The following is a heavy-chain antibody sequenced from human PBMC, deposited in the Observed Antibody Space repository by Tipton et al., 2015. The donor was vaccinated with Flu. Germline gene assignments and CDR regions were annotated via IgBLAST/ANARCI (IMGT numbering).Heavy chain of an antibody. CDR1: GFSFDDHA. V-gene: IGHV3-9*01. CDR3: AKGVGSGHSACIFEH. Sequence: AASGFSFDDHAMNWVRQVPGKGLEWVSTITWNCGTIAYADSVEGRFTVSSDNAKNSLFLQMNNLRPEDTALYYCAKGVGSGHSACIFEHWGQGALVTVSS. CDR2: ITWNCGTI. J-gene: IGHJ4*02. D-gene: IGHD3-3*02.